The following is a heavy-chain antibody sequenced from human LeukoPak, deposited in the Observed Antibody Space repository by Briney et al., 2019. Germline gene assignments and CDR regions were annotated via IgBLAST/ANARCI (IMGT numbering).Heavy chain of an antibody. V-gene: IGHV3-21*01. CDR2: ISSSSSYI. Sequence: GGSLRLSCAASGFTFSSYSMNWVRQAPGKGLEWVSSISSSSSYIYYADSVKGRFTISRDNAKNSLYLQMNSLRAEDTAVYYCAREGFVVVPAAIRAPLNYYYYYGMDVWGQGTTVTVSS. CDR1: GFTFSSYS. J-gene: IGHJ6*02. CDR3: AREGFVVVPAAIRAPLNYYYYYGMDV. D-gene: IGHD2-2*02.